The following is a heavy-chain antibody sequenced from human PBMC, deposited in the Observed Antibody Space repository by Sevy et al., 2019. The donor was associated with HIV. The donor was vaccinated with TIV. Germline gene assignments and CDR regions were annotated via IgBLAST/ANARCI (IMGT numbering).Heavy chain of an antibody. J-gene: IGHJ4*02. Sequence: SETLSLTCVVSGYSISSGYWWDWFRRPPGKGLERIGAIHYTGTTQYTPSLNRRVTVSADTSKNQFSLRLSSMTAAATAVYHCASHDWGREDYWGQGTLVTVSS. CDR3: ASHDWGREDY. CDR2: IHYTGTT. V-gene: IGHV4-38-2*01. CDR1: GYSISSGYW. D-gene: IGHD7-27*01.